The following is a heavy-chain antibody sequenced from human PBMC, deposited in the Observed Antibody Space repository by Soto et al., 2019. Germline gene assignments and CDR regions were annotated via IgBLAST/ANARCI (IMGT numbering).Heavy chain of an antibody. V-gene: IGHV3-23*01. CDR3: AKSWGPLLDHYFHY. CDR2: ISGPGGST. J-gene: IGHJ4*02. CDR1: GFTFSSYA. Sequence: GGSLRLSCAASGFTFSSYAMTWVRQAPGKGLEWVSTISGPGGSTYYADSVKGRFTISRDNSKNTLYLQMNSLRAEDTAMYYCAKSWGPLLDHYFHYWGQGTLVTVSS. D-gene: IGHD3-10*01.